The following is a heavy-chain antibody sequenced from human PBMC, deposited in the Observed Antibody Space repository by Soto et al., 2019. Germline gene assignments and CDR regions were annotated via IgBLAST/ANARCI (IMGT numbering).Heavy chain of an antibody. V-gene: IGHV4-59*08. J-gene: IGHJ4*02. Sequence: SETLSLTCTVSGGSISSYYWSWIRQPPGKGLEWIGYIYYSGSTNYNPSLKSRVTISVDTSKNQFSLKLSSVTAADTAVYYCARRAVAGLDYWGQGTLVTVSS. CDR1: GGSISSYY. CDR2: IYYSGST. D-gene: IGHD6-19*01. CDR3: ARRAVAGLDY.